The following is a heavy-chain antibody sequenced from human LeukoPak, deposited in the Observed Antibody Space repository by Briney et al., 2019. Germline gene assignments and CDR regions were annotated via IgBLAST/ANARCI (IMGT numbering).Heavy chain of an antibody. V-gene: IGHV4-34*01. D-gene: IGHD3-3*01. J-gene: IGHJ1*01. CDR1: GGSFSGYY. CDR2: INHSGST. CDR3: ARGRRPMTYYDFWSGYSFQH. Sequence: PSETLSLTCAVYGGSFSGYYWSWIRQPPGKGLEWIGEINHSGSTNYNPSLKSRVTISVDTSKNQFSLKLRSVTAADTAVYYCARGRRPMTYYDFWSGYSFQHWGQGTLVTVSS.